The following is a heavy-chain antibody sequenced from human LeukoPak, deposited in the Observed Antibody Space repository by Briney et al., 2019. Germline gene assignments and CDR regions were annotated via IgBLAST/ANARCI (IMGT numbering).Heavy chain of an antibody. J-gene: IGHJ6*02. Sequence: SETLSLTCTVSGGSISSYYWSWIRQPPGKGLEWIGYIYYSGSTNYNPSLKSRVTISVDTSKNQFSLKLSSVTAADTAVYYCARDFRYSSGWSYYYGMDVWGQGTTVTVSS. CDR2: IYYSGST. D-gene: IGHD6-19*01. V-gene: IGHV4-59*12. CDR3: ARDFRYSSGWSYYYGMDV. CDR1: GGSISSYY.